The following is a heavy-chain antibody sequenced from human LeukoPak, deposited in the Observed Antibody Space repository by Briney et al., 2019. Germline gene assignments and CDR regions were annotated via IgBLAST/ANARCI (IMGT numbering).Heavy chain of an antibody. Sequence: SVKVSCKASGGTFSSYAISWVRQAPGQGLEWMGGIIPIFGTANYAQKLQGRVTMTTDTSTSTAYMELRSLRSDDTAVYYCARDHSSSPGRDGMDVWGQGTTVTVSS. J-gene: IGHJ6*02. CDR2: IIPIFGTA. CDR1: GGTFSSYA. D-gene: IGHD6-6*01. V-gene: IGHV1-69*05. CDR3: ARDHSSSPGRDGMDV.